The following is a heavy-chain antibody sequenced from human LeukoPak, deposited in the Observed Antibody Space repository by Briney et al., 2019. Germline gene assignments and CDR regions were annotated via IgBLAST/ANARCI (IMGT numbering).Heavy chain of an antibody. CDR2: ISYDGSNK. J-gene: IGHJ4*02. CDR3: ARDRIAARRTDY. CDR1: GFTFSSYA. Sequence: PGGSLRLSCAASGFTFSSYAMHWVRQAPGKGLEWVAVISYDGSNKYYADSVKGRFTISRDNSKNTLYLQMNSLRAEDTAVYYCARDRIAARRTDYWGQGTLVTVSS. D-gene: IGHD6-6*01. V-gene: IGHV3-30-3*01.